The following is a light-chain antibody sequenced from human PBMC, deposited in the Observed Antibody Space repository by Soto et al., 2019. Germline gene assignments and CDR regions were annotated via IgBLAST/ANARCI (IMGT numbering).Light chain of an antibody. J-gene: IGKJ1*01. V-gene: IGKV1-17*01. CDR1: QGITND. CDR3: QHYNSYSEA. CDR2: AAS. Sequence: IQMTQSPSSLSASVGDRVTITCRASQGITNDLGWYQQKPGKAPKLLIYAASTLQSGVPSRFSGSGSGTEFTLTISSLQPDDFATYYCQHYNSYSEAFGQGTKVDIK.